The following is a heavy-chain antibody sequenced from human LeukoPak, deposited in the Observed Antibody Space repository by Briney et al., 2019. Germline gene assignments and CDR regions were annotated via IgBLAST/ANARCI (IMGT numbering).Heavy chain of an antibody. D-gene: IGHD3-22*01. Sequence: SETLSLTCAVYGRSFSGYYWSWIRQPPGKGLEWIGEINHSGGTNYNPSLKSRVTISVDTSKNQFSLKLSSVTAADTAVYYCARRRIITMIVVVMKTPYFDYWGQGTLVTVSS. CDR2: INHSGGT. V-gene: IGHV4-34*01. CDR3: ARRRIITMIVVVMKTPYFDY. CDR1: GRSFSGYY. J-gene: IGHJ4*02.